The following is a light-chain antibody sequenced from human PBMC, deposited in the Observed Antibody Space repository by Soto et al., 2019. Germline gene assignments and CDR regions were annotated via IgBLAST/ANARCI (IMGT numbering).Light chain of an antibody. V-gene: IGKV3-11*01. Sequence: EIVLTQSPATLSLSPGERATLSCRASQSVSSYLAWYQQKPGQAPRLLIYDASNRATGIPARFSGSGSGTDFTLTISSREPEDFAVYYCHQRSNWPRTFGQGTKLEIQ. CDR3: HQRSNWPRT. CDR1: QSVSSY. J-gene: IGKJ2*01. CDR2: DAS.